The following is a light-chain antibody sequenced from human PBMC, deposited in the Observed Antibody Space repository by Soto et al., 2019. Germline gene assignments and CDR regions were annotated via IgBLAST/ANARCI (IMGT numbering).Light chain of an antibody. CDR3: QKYNSAPRVT. J-gene: IGKJ3*01. CDR2: AAS. CDR1: QGISTY. Sequence: DIQMTQSPSSLSASVGDRVTITCRASQGISTYLAWYQQKPGKVPKLLIYAASTLQSGVPSRFSGSGSGTDFTLTISSLQPEDVATYYCQKYNSAPRVTFGHGTKVDIK. V-gene: IGKV1-27*01.